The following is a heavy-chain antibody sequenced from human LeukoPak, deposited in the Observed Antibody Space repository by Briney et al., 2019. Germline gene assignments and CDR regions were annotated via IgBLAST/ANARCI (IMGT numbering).Heavy chain of an antibody. V-gene: IGHV1-18*01. CDR2: ISAYNGNT. J-gene: IGHJ3*02. CDR1: GYTFTSYG. CDR3: ARDRGEDSSSWHLALPDRTDAFDI. Sequence: ASVKVSCKASGYTFTSYGISWVRQAPGQGLEWMGWISAYNGNTNYAQKLQGRVTMTTDTSTSTAYMELRSLRSDDTAVYYCARDRGEDSSSWHLALPDRTDAFDIWGQGTMVTVSS. D-gene: IGHD6-13*01.